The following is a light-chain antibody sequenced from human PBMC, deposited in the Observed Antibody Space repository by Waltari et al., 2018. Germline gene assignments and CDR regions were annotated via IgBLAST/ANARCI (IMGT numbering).Light chain of an antibody. CDR2: NHY. CDR3: AAWDVSLSRYV. J-gene: IGLJ1*01. Sequence: QSVLTQPPSASGTPGQRVTISCSGRPSNVGRDTVYWSLQPPGTAPNHLIYNHYQRPSGVPDRFSGSKSGTSASLAISGLRSEDEGDYYCAAWDVSLSRYVFGTGTQVTVL. CDR1: PSNVGRDT. V-gene: IGLV1-47*01.